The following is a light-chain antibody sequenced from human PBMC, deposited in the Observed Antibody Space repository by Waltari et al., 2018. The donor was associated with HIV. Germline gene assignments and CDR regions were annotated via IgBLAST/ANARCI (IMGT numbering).Light chain of an antibody. CDR3: SSYAGSNNVV. J-gene: IGLJ2*01. CDR2: EVS. V-gene: IGLV2-8*01. CDR1: SSDVGGYKS. Sequence: QPPSASGSPGQSVTISCTGTSSDVGGYKSVSWYQQHPGKAPQVMIYEVSKRPSGVPDRFSGSKSGNTASLTVSGLQAEDEADYYCSSYAGSNNVVFGGGTKLTVL.